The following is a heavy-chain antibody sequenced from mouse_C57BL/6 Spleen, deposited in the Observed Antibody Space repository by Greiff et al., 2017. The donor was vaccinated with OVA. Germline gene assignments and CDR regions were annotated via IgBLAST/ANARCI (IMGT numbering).Heavy chain of an antibody. D-gene: IGHD1-1*01. V-gene: IGHV1-69*01. Sequence: QVQLQQPGAELVMPGASVKLSCKASGYTFTSYWIHWVKQRPGQGLEWIGEIDPSDSYTNYNQKFKGKSTLTVDKSSSTAYMQLSSLTSEDSAVYYCAIDTTGLDYWGQGTTLTVSS. CDR2: IDPSDSYT. CDR1: GYTFTSYW. J-gene: IGHJ2*01. CDR3: AIDTTGLDY.